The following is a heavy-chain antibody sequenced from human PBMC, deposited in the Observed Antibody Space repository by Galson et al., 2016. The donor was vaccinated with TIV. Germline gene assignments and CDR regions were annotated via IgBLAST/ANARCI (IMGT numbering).Heavy chain of an antibody. CDR2: INPLLGTV. V-gene: IGHV1-69*13. CDR1: GDTFSMIV. CDR3: ATDRNTALDTYHAYYGMDP. J-gene: IGHJ6*02. D-gene: IGHD5-18*01. Sequence: SVKVSCKASGDTFSMIVFNWVRQAPGQGLDWMGGINPLLGTVNNAQNFQGRVTFTADESRSTAYMELSSLKSEDTAIYYCATDRNTALDTYHAYYGMDPWGQGTAVIVSS.